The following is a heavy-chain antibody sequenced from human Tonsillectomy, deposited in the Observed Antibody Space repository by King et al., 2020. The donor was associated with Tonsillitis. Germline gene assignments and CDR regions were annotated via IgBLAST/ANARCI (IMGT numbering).Heavy chain of an antibody. D-gene: IGHD3-22*01. CDR3: AKDLYYYDSSGYLDY. Sequence: VQLVESGGGVVQPGRSLRLSCAASGFTFSTYGMHWVRQAPGKGLEWVAVISYDGSNKYYADSVKGRFTISRDNSKNTLYVQMNSLRAEDTAVYYCAKDLYYYDSSGYLDYWGQGTLVTVFS. CDR1: GFTFSTYG. J-gene: IGHJ4*02. V-gene: IGHV3-30*18. CDR2: ISYDGSNK.